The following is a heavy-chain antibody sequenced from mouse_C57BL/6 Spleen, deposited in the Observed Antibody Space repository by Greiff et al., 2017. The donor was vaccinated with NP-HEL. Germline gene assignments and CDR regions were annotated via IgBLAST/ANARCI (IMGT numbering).Heavy chain of an antibody. CDR2: IDPSDSYT. J-gene: IGHJ2*01. V-gene: IGHV1-50*01. CDR1: GYTFTSYW. Sequence: QVQLQQPGAELVKPGASVKLSCKASGYTFTSYWMQWVKQRPGQGLEWIGEIDPSDSYTNYNQKFKGRATLTVDISSSTAYMQLSSLTSEDSAVYYGARGATVVASFDYWGQGTTLTVSS. D-gene: IGHD1-1*01. CDR3: ARGATVVASFDY.